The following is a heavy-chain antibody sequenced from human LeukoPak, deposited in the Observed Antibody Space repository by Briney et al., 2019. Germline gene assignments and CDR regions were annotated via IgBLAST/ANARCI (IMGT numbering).Heavy chain of an antibody. CDR2: IYHSGST. Sequence: SQTLSLSCAVSGGSISSGGYSWSWIRQPPGKGLEWIGYIYHSGSTYYNPSLKSRVTISVDGSKNQFSLKLSSVTAADTAVYYCARAALQPYAFDIWGQGTMVTVSS. CDR3: ARAALQPYAFDI. V-gene: IGHV4-30-2*01. CDR1: GGSISSGGYS. J-gene: IGHJ3*02.